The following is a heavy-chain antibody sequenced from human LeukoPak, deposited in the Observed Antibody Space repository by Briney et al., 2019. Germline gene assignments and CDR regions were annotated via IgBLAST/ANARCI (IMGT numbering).Heavy chain of an antibody. D-gene: IGHD3-9*01. CDR3: ARGSTGYYLYYYYMDV. J-gene: IGHJ6*03. V-gene: IGHV3-7*01. CDR2: MKQDGSEK. Sequence: GGSLRLSCAASGFTFSSYWMSWVRQAPGKGLEWVANMKQDGSEKYYVDSVKGRFTISRDNAKNSLYLQMNSLRAEDTAVYYCARGSTGYYLYYYYMDVWGKGTTVTVSS. CDR1: GFTFSSYW.